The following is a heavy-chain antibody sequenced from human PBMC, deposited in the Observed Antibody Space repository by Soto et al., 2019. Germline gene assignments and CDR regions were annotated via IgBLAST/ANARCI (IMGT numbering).Heavy chain of an antibody. CDR2: IIPTFGTT. CDR3: AGASDSTWYNWLDP. Sequence: RASVKVSRKAPGGNFSSNGIRWVRQAPGQGLELMGGIIPTFGTTNYAHKFRGRVTITADESTGTAYMELSSLRSDDTAVYYCAGASDSTWYNWLDPWGQGTLVTVSS. CDR1: GGNFSSNG. D-gene: IGHD4-4*01. J-gene: IGHJ5*02. V-gene: IGHV1-69*13.